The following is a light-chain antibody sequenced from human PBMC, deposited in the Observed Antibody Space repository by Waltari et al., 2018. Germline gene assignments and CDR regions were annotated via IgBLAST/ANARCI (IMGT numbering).Light chain of an antibody. CDR2: GNS. Sequence: QSVLTQPPSVSGAPGQRVTISCTGSSSNIGAGYDVPWYQPLRGPAPKLRIYGNSNRPSGVPDGFSGSKSGTSASLAITGLQAEDEADYYCQSYDSSLSAVVFGGGTKLTVL. V-gene: IGLV1-40*01. J-gene: IGLJ2*01. CDR3: QSYDSSLSAVV. CDR1: SSNIGAGYD.